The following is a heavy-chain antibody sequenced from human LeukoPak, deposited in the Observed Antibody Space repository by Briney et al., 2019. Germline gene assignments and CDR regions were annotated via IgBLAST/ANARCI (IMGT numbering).Heavy chain of an antibody. V-gene: IGHV3-30-3*01. D-gene: IGHD3-10*01. CDR1: GFTFSDCA. J-gene: IGHJ1*01. CDR3: ASRTNSGPPF. CDR2: ISYDGGNK. Sequence: GGSLRLSCAASGFTFSDCAVHWVRQAPGKGLEWVALISYDGGNKYYADSVKGRFTISRDNSKNTMSLQMNSLRREDTAVYYCASRTNSGPPFWGQGTLVTVSS.